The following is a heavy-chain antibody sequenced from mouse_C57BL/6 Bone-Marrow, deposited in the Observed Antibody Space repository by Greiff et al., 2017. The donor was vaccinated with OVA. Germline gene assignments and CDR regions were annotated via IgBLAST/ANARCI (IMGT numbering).Heavy chain of an antibody. D-gene: IGHD2-2*01. V-gene: IGHV1-63*01. Sequence: VQLQQSGAELVRPGTSVKMSCKASGYTFTNYWIGWAKQRPGHGLEWIGDIYPGGGYTNYNEKFKGKATLTADKSSSTAYMQVSSLTSEDSAIYYCARVGEGYRVPFAYWGQGTLVTVSA. CDR1: GYTFTNYW. CDR2: IYPGGGYT. J-gene: IGHJ3*01. CDR3: ARVGEGYRVPFAY.